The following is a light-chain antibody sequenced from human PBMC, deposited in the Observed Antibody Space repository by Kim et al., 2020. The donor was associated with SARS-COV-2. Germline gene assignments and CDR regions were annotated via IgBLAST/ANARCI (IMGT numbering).Light chain of an antibody. V-gene: IGKV1-33*01. CDR2: DAS. CDR1: QDISNY. Sequence: SSLSASVGDRVTITCQASQDISNYLNWYQQKPGKAPKLLIYDASNLETGVPSRFSGSGSGTDFTFTISSLQPEDIATYYCQQKFTFGPGTKVDIK. CDR3: QQKFT. J-gene: IGKJ3*01.